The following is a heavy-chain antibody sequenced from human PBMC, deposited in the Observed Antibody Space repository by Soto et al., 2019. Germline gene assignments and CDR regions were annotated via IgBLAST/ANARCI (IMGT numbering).Heavy chain of an antibody. J-gene: IGHJ4*02. CDR3: ARDVTIFGVVIIGIANFEY. D-gene: IGHD3-3*01. CDR1: SYTFTSYG. CDR2: ISAYNGNT. V-gene: IGHV1-18*01. Sequence: GASVKVSCKASSYTFTSYGITCVRQAPGQGLEWMGWISAYNGNTNYAQKLQGRVTMTTDTSTSTAYMELRSLRSDDTAVYYCARDVTIFGVVIIGIANFEYWGQGTLVTLSS.